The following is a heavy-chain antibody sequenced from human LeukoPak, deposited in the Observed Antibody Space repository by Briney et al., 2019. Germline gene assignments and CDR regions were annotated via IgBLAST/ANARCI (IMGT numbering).Heavy chain of an antibody. J-gene: IGHJ4*02. Sequence: GGSLRLSCAASGFTFSSHWMSWVRQAPGKGLEWVANIKQDGSEKYYVDSVKGRFTISRDNAKNSLYLQMNSLRAEDTAVYYCAREPEEGYCSSTSCTELDYWGQGTLVTVSS. V-gene: IGHV3-7*01. CDR1: GFTFSSHW. CDR3: AREPEEGYCSSTSCTELDY. CDR2: IKQDGSEK. D-gene: IGHD2-2*01.